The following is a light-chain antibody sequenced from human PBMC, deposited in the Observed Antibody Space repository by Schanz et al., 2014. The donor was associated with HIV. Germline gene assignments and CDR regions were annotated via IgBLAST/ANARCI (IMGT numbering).Light chain of an antibody. CDR3: QQRSNWPPMYT. Sequence: EIMMTQSPGTLSLSPGDRATLSCRASQSVTSSYLAWYQQKPGQAPRLLIYGASSRATGIPDRFSGSGSGTDFTLTISRLEPEDFALYYCQQRSNWPPMYTFGQGTKLEIK. J-gene: IGKJ2*01. V-gene: IGKV3D-20*02. CDR1: QSVTSSY. CDR2: GAS.